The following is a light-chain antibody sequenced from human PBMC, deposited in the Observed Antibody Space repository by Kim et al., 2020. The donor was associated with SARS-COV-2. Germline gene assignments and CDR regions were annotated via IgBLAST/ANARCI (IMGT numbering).Light chain of an antibody. CDR3: QSYDSSLSGV. CDR2: GNS. V-gene: IGLV1-40*01. Sequence: GQRVTISCTGSSSNIGAGYDVPWYQQLPGTAPKLLIYGNSNRPSGVPDRFSGSKSGTSASLAITGLQAEDEADYYCQSYDSSLSGVFGGGTKLTVL. CDR1: SSNIGAGYD. J-gene: IGLJ3*02.